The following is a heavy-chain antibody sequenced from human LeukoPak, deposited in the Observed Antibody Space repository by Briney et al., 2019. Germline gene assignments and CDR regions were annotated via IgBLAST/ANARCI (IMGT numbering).Heavy chain of an antibody. CDR2: INHSGST. J-gene: IGHJ3*02. D-gene: IGHD3-10*01. Sequence: SETLSLTCAVHGGSFSGYYWSWIPQPPGKGLEWIGEINHSGSTYYNASLKSRVTITVDTSKNQFSLKLSSVTAADTAVYYCASLGRWVRGVIITSWGAFDIWGQGTMVTVSS. V-gene: IGHV4-34*01. CDR3: ASLGRWVRGVIITSWGAFDI. CDR1: GGSFSGYY.